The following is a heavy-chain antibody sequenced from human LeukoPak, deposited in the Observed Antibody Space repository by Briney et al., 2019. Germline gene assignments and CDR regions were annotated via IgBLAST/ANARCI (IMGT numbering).Heavy chain of an antibody. CDR2: INPSGGST. J-gene: IGHJ4*02. CDR3: AREGYYYDSSNSYFQKPLDY. D-gene: IGHD3-22*01. CDR1: GYTFSSYF. Sequence: ASVKVSCKASGYTFSSYFMHWVRQAPGQGLEWMGVINPSGGSTSYAQKFQGRVTMTRDTSTRTVYMELSSLRSEDTAVYYCAREGYYYDSSNSYFQKPLDYWGQGTLVTVSS. V-gene: IGHV1-46*01.